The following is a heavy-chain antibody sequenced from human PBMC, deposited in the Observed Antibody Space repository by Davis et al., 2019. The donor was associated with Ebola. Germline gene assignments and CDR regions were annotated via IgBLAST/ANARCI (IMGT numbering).Heavy chain of an antibody. J-gene: IGHJ4*02. CDR2: ISSSSSYI. CDR1: GFTFSNAW. D-gene: IGHD3-10*01. CDR3: AKEENYYGSGSYWYYFDY. V-gene: IGHV3-21*04. Sequence: PGGSLRLSCAASGFTFSNAWMNWVRQAPGKGLEWVSSISSSSSYIYYADSVKGRFTISRDNAKNSLYLQMNSLRAEDTAVYYCAKEENYYGSGSYWYYFDYWGQGTLVTVSS.